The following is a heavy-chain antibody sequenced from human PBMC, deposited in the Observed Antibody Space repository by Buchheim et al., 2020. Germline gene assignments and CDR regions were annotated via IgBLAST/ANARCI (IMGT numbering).Heavy chain of an antibody. CDR3: TTEPRY. D-gene: IGHD3-9*01. V-gene: IGHV3-15*01. CDR2: VKSTSAGGTI. CDR1: GFTFHDHW. Sequence: EVQLVESGGGLVGPGGSLTLSCATSGFTFHDHWMSWIRQAPGKGLEWIARVKSTSAGGTIDYVTSVKGRFVISRDDSKHMFYLQMNSLKNEDTAVYYCTTEPRYWGQGTL. J-gene: IGHJ4*02.